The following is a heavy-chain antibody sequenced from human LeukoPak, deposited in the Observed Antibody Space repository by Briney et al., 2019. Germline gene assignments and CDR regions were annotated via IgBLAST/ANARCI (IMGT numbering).Heavy chain of an antibody. CDR3: ARFDYSGSYKTQRDGLWGIDY. CDR1: GGSISSSSYY. J-gene: IGHJ4*02. V-gene: IGHV4-39*01. Sequence: PSETLSLTCTVSGGSISSSSYYWGWIRQPPGKGLEWIGSIYYSGSTYYNPSLKSRVTISVDTSKNQFSLKLSSVTAADTAVYYCARFDYSGSYKTQRDGLWGIDYWGQGTLVIVSS. CDR2: IYYSGST. D-gene: IGHD1-26*01.